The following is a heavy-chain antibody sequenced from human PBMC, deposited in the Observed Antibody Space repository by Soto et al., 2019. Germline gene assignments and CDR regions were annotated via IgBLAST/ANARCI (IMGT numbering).Heavy chain of an antibody. CDR2: IWYDGSNK. D-gene: IGHD4-17*01. CDR1: GFTFSSYG. V-gene: IGHV3-33*01. Sequence: PGGSLRLSCAASGFTFSSYGMHWVRQAPGKGLEWVAVIWYDGSNKYYADSVKGRFTISRDNSKNTLYLQMNSLRAEDTAVYYCARDQSVFSGDYLLDYYYYYMDVWGKGTTVTVSS. J-gene: IGHJ6*03. CDR3: ARDQSVFSGDYLLDYYYYYMDV.